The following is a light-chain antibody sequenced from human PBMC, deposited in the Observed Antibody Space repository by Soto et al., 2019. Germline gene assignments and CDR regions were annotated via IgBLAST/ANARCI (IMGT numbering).Light chain of an antibody. V-gene: IGKV1-39*01. CDR2: AAY. CDR1: QNIRNY. Sequence: DIQMTQSPSSLSASVGYRVTIACRASQNIRNYLNWYQQTPRKAPTLLIYAAYSLQSGVQSSISGSGFGTYFTLTITSLQPEDSGTYYFQQSSCTPYTFGQGTKLEIK. J-gene: IGKJ2*01. CDR3: QQSSCTPYT.